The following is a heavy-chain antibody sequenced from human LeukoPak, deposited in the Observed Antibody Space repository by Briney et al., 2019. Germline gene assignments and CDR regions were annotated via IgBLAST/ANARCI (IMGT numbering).Heavy chain of an antibody. J-gene: IGHJ4*02. CDR1: GYSLTSTYW. CDR2: LHHSGST. Sequence: SETLSLTCAVSGYSLTSTYWWGWIGQTPGRGLEWIGSLHHSGSTSYSPPLKSRVTISVDTSKNQFSLRLSSVTAADTAVYYCARVGGDDSTGHYSVDYWGQGTLVTVSS. V-gene: IGHV4-38-2*01. CDR3: ARVGGDDSTGHYSVDY. D-gene: IGHD3-22*01.